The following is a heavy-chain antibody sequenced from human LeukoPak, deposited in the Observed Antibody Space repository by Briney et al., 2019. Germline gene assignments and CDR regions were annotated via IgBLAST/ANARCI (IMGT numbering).Heavy chain of an antibody. CDR1: GFTFSSYA. V-gene: IGHV3-23*01. CDR3: AKGTILGRYPGYFDY. D-gene: IGHD4/OR15-4a*01. J-gene: IGHJ4*02. Sequence: GGSLRLSCAASGFTFSSYAMSWVRQTPGKGLEWVSAISGSGGSTYYADSVKGRFTISRDNSKNTLYLQMNSLRAEDTAVYYCAKGTILGRYPGYFDYWGQGTLVTVSS. CDR2: ISGSGGST.